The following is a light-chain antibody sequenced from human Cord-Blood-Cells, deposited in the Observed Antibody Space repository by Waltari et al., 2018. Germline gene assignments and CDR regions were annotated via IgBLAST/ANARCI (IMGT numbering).Light chain of an antibody. V-gene: IGKV1-33*01. Sequence: DIQMTQSPSSLSASVGDRVTITCQASQDISNYLNWYQQKPGKAPKLLIYDASNSETGVPSRFSGSGSGTDFTFTISSLQPEDIATYYCQQYDNLFAWTFGQGTKVEIK. J-gene: IGKJ1*01. CDR1: QDISNY. CDR3: QQYDNLFAWT. CDR2: DAS.